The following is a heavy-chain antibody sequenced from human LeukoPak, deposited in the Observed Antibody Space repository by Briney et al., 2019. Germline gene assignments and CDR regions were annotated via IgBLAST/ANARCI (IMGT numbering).Heavy chain of an antibody. CDR3: ARYSSSSVGWFDP. V-gene: IGHV4-39*07. D-gene: IGHD6-6*01. CDR1: GGSISSSSYY. CDR2: IYYSGST. J-gene: IGHJ5*02. Sequence: SETLSLTCTVSGGSISSSSYYWGWIRQPPGKGVEWIGSIYYSGSTYYNPSLKSRVTISVDTSKNQFSLKLSSVTAADTAVYYCARYSSSSVGWFDPWGQGTLVTVSS.